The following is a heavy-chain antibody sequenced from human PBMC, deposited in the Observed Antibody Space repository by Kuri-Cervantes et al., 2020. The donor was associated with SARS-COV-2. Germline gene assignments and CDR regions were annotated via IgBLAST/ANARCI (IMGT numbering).Heavy chain of an antibody. J-gene: IGHJ4*02. CDR1: GGSISSSSYY. V-gene: IGHV4-39*01. D-gene: IGHD3-22*01. CDR3: ARQRLLKTYYYDNDTLDY. Sequence: SETLSLTCTVSGGSISSSSYYWGWIRQPPGKGLEWIGSIYYSGSTYYNPSLKSRVTISVDTSKNQFSLKLSSVTAADTAVYYCARQRLLKTYYYDNDTLDYWGQGTLVTVSS. CDR2: IYYSGST.